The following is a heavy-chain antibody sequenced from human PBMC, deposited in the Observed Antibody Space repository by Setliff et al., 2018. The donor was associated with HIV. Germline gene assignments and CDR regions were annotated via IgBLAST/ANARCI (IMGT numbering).Heavy chain of an antibody. CDR2: INRDGRET. V-gene: IGHV3-7*03. CDR1: GFNFNTYW. CDR3: ARDPGSSAFDM. J-gene: IGHJ3*02. Sequence: GGSLRLSCRASGFNFNTYWMSWVRQSPGKGLELVANINRDGRETNYMDSVKGRFTISRDNAETSLYLQMNSLRVEDTAVYYCARDPGSSAFDMWGQGTMVTVSS.